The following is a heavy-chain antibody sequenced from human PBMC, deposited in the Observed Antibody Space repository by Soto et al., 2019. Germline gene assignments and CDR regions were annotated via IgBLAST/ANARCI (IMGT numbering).Heavy chain of an antibody. D-gene: IGHD5-12*01. CDR1: GGSISSGGYY. V-gene: IGHV4-31*03. Sequence: SETLSLTCTVSGGSISSGGYYWSWIRQHPGKGLEWIGYIYYSGSTYYNPSLKSRVTISVDTSKNQFSLKLSSVTAADTAVYYCARESGYDYYYYYGMDVWGQGTTVTVS. J-gene: IGHJ6*02. CDR2: IYYSGST. CDR3: ARESGYDYYYYYGMDV.